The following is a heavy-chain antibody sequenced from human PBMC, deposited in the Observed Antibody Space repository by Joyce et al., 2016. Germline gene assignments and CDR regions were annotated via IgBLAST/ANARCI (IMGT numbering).Heavy chain of an antibody. V-gene: IGHV1-69*01. CDR3: AGEYSSTRFFHH. Sequence: QVQLVQSGAEVKKPGSSVKVSCKASGGTFSSFALSWVRQAPGQGLEWMGGISPIFAPAYYAQKFQGRVTIIADESTSTVYMELNSLRSDDTAVYYCAGEYSSTRFFHHWGQGTLVTVSS. D-gene: IGHD2-21*01. CDR1: GGTFSSFA. CDR2: ISPIFAPA. J-gene: IGHJ4*02.